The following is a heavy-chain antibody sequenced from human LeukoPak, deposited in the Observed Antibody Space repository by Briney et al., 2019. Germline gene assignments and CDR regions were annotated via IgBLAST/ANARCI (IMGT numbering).Heavy chain of an antibody. V-gene: IGHV1-58*02. CDR1: GFTFTSSA. J-gene: IGHJ6*03. Sequence: SVKVSCKASGFTFTSSAMQWVRQARGQRLEWIGWIVIGSGNTNYAQKFQERVTITRDMSTSTAYMELSSLRSEDTAVYYCAADSVRGVIITGYYMDVWGKGTTVTVSS. D-gene: IGHD3-10*01. CDR2: IVIGSGNT. CDR3: AADSVRGVIITGYYMDV.